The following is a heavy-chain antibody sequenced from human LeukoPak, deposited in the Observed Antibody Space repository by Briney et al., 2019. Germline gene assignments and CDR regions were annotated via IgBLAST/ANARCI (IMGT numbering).Heavy chain of an antibody. CDR3: ARGVRTRFLEWLINWFDP. CDR1: GGSFSGYY. CDR2: INHSGST. J-gene: IGHJ5*02. V-gene: IGHV4-34*01. D-gene: IGHD3-3*01. Sequence: WETLSLTCAVYGGSFSGYYWSWIRQPPGKGLEWIGEINHSGSTNYNPSLKSRVTISVDTSKNQFSLKLSSVTAADTAVYYCARGVRTRFLEWLINWFDPWGQGTLVTVSS.